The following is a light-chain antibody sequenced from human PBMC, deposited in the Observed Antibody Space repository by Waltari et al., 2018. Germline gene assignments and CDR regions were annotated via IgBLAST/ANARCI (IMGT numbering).Light chain of an antibody. CDR1: QSVTSIS. CDR3: QQYDGEVVT. Sequence: DIVLTHSPATLSLSPGERATLSCRASQSVTSISLTWYQQKLGQAPRLPIYGTSSRATGIPDRFSGSGSGTDFTLTISRLEPEDFAIYYCQQYDGEVVTFGGGTKVEI. V-gene: IGKV3-20*01. CDR2: GTS. J-gene: IGKJ4*01.